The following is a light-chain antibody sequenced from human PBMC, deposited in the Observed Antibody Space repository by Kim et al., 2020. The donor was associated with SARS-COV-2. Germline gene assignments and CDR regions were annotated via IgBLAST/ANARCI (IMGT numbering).Light chain of an antibody. CDR1: NSNIGNNY. V-gene: IGLV1-51*01. Sequence: HRVTSSCSGSNSNIGNNYVPWYQQIPGTAPKLLNYDNNKRPTEIPDHCSGSKSGASATLDITGLHTGDEAAYYCVTWDSSLSAVVFGGGTQLTVL. CDR2: DNN. CDR3: VTWDSSLSAVV. J-gene: IGLJ2*01.